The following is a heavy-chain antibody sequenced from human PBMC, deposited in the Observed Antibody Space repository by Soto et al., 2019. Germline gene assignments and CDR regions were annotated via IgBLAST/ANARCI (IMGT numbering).Heavy chain of an antibody. CDR2: ISSLNHYN. CDR1: GFNFNDYY. Sequence: QEQLVESGGGLVKPGGSLRLSCAASGFNFNDYYMSWIRQAPGKGLEYIAYISSLNHYNNYADSVKGRFTISIDNAKNSLQLQMSSLRSEDTAVYYCARLASRRYFASWGRGTLVTVSS. CDR3: ARLASRRYFAS. J-gene: IGHJ4*02. D-gene: IGHD3-9*01. V-gene: IGHV3-11*06.